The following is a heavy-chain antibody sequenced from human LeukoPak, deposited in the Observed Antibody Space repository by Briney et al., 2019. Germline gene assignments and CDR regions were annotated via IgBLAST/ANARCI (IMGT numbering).Heavy chain of an antibody. D-gene: IGHD2-15*01. V-gene: IGHV3-23*01. CDR3: AKGSTGHREGGYFDY. J-gene: IGHJ4*02. CDR1: RSTCRRNA. Sequence: GCARRLFCKTRRSTCRRNAMIWVRAASGKKLEWVSAISGSGGSTYYADSVKGRFTISRDNSKNTLYLQRNSLRAEDTAVYYCAKGSTGHREGGYFDYWGQGTLVTVSS. CDR2: ISGSGGST.